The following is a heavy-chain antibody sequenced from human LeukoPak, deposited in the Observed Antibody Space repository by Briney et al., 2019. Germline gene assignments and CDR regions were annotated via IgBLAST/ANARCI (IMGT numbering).Heavy chain of an antibody. V-gene: IGHV1-46*01. D-gene: IGHD3-10*01. J-gene: IGHJ5*02. Sequence: GASVKVSCKASGYTFTNHYIQWVRQAPGQGLEWMGIINPSGGSTYYAQKFQGRITLTRDTSTSTVYMELRSLRSEDTAIYYCARESGTRWFDPWGQGTLVTVSS. CDR3: ARESGTRWFDP. CDR1: GYTFTNHY. CDR2: INPSGGST.